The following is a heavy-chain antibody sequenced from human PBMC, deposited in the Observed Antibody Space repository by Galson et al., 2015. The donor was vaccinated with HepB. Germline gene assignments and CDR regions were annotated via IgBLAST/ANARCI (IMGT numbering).Heavy chain of an antibody. CDR1: GDSVSTDSAA. CDR3: ARLYLGYPYYFDS. J-gene: IGHJ4*02. D-gene: IGHD3-16*01. Sequence: CAIYGDSVSTDSAAWNWIRQSPSRRLEWLGRTYYRSKWYNDYAVSVKSRISINPDTSKNQFSLQLNSVTPEDTAVYYCARLYLGYPYYFDSWGQGTLVTVSS. CDR2: TYYRSKWYN. V-gene: IGHV6-1*01.